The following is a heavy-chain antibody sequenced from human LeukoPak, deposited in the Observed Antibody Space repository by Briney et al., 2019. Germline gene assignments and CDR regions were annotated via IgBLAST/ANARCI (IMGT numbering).Heavy chain of an antibody. CDR3: ASRNYYDSSGLLDY. Sequence: GGSLRLSCAASGFTFSSSAMSWVRQVPGKGLEWVSGISASGGSTNYADSVKGRFTISRDNSKNTLYLQMNSLRAGDTAVYYCASRNYYDSSGLLDYWGQGTLVTVSS. V-gene: IGHV3-23*01. D-gene: IGHD3-22*01. CDR1: GFTFSSSA. J-gene: IGHJ4*02. CDR2: ISASGGST.